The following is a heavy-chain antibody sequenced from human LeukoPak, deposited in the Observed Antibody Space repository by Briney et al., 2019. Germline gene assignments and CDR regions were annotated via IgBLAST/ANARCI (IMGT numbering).Heavy chain of an antibody. J-gene: IGHJ4*02. D-gene: IGHD3-3*02. Sequence: GGSLRLSCAASGFTFSSYWMHWVRQAPGKGLVWVSRINSDGSSTSYADSVKGRFTISRDNSKNTLYLQMNSLRAEDTAVYYCATSHAISACLFFDYWGQGTLVTVSS. CDR1: GFTFSSYW. CDR2: INSDGSST. V-gene: IGHV3-74*01. CDR3: ATSHAISACLFFDY.